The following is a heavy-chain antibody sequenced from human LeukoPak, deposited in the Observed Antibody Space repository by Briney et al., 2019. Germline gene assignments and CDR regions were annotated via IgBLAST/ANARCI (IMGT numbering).Heavy chain of an antibody. V-gene: IGHV3-23*01. D-gene: IGHD3/OR15-3a*01. CDR3: ARGGLGLSGPPRAFDI. CDR1: GFTFSRYE. Sequence: GGSLRLSCAASGFTFSRYEMNWVRRAPGKGLECVSVVTGSGAGTYHADSVKGRFTVSRDNSKNTLFLQMNSLRAEDTAVYYCARGGLGLSGPPRAFDIWGQGTMVTVSS. J-gene: IGHJ3*02. CDR2: VTGSGAGT.